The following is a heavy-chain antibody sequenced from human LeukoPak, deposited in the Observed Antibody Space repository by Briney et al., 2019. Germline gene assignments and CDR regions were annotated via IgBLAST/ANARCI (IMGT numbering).Heavy chain of an antibody. CDR2: IYPGDSDT. D-gene: IGHD2-2*01. J-gene: IGHJ6*02. CDR3: ARISDRVVGYYGMDV. V-gene: IGHV5-51*01. CDR1: GYSFTSYC. Sequence: GESLKISCKGSGYSFTSYCIGWVRQMPGKGLERMGIIYPGDSDTRYNPSFQGQVTISADKSISTAYLQWSSLKASDTAMYYCARISDRVVGYYGMDVWGQGTTVTVSS.